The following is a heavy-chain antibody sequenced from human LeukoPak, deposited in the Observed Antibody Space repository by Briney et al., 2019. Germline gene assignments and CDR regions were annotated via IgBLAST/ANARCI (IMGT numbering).Heavy chain of an antibody. CDR2: LKEDGSEE. Sequence: GGSLRLSCAASGFNFNTFWMTWVRQAPGKGLEWVANLKEDGSEEYYVDSVKGRFTISRDNAKNSLYLQMNSLRAEDTAVYYCARPRYCSSISCYFHAFDVWGQGTMVTVSS. J-gene: IGHJ3*01. D-gene: IGHD2-2*01. CDR1: GFNFNTFW. V-gene: IGHV3-7*01. CDR3: ARPRYCSSISCYFHAFDV.